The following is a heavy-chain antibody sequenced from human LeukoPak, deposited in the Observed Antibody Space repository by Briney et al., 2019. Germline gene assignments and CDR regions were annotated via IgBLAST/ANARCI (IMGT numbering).Heavy chain of an antibody. Sequence: VASVKVSCKASGGTFSSYAMHWVRQAPGKGLEYVSAISSNGGSTYYADSVKGRFTISRDNSKNTLYLQMSSLRAEDTAVYYCVKSHIVGATLFDYWGQGTLVTVSS. J-gene: IGHJ4*02. CDR1: GGTFSSYA. V-gene: IGHV3-64D*06. CDR2: ISSNGGST. CDR3: VKSHIVGATLFDY. D-gene: IGHD1-26*01.